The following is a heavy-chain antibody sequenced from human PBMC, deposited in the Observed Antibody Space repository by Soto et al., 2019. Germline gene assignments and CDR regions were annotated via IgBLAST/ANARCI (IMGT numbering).Heavy chain of an antibody. J-gene: IGHJ5*02. D-gene: IGHD3-10*01. Sequence: EVRLVESGGGLVQPGGSLRLSCAASGFSFSRYAMSWVRQAPGKGLGWISYISMSGTTMFYADSVKGRFTISRDNAQKSLFLEMNSLRDDDTAIYFCARDAIGDATNWFDPWGERALVTVSS. CDR2: ISMSGTTM. CDR1: GFSFSRYA. V-gene: IGHV3-48*02. CDR3: ARDAIGDATNWFDP.